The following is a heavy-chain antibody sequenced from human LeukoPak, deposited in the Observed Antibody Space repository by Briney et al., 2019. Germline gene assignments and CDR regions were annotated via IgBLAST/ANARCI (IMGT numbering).Heavy chain of an antibody. CDR3: AKEVGYSYGFDYFDY. V-gene: IGHV3-23*01. CDR1: GFTFSSYA. J-gene: IGHJ4*02. Sequence: GGSLRLSCAASGFTFSSYAMSWVRQAPGKGLEWVSAISGSGGSTYYADSVKGRFTISRDNSKNTLYLQMNSLRAEDTAEYYCAKEVGYSYGFDYFDYWGQGTLVTVSS. D-gene: IGHD5-18*01. CDR2: ISGSGGST.